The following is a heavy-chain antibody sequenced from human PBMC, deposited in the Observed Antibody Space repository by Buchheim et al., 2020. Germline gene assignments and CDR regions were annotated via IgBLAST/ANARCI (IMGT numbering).Heavy chain of an antibody. D-gene: IGHD2-2*01. CDR1: LLTFRDDY. CDR3: ARAAPLYQLPPFNDY. Sequence: EQLVESGGGLVKPGGSLTLSCAAPLLTFRDDYMGWVRQAPGKGLEWVANIKQDGSEKYYVDSVKGRFTISRDNAKNSLYLQMNSLRAEDTAVYYCARAAPLYQLPPFNDYWGQGTL. J-gene: IGHJ4*02. V-gene: IGHV3-7*01. CDR2: IKQDGSEK.